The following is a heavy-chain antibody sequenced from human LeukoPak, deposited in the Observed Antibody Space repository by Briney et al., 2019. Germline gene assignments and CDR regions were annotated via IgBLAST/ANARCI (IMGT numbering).Heavy chain of an antibody. CDR2: INNDGSTT. V-gene: IGHV3-74*01. Sequence: PGGSLRLSCAASGFTFSSHWMHWVRQAPGKGLVWVPCINNDGSTTRYAESVRGRFTISRDNAKNSLFLQMNSLGAEDTAVYYCASPQIRGAPFDYWGQGTLVTVSS. D-gene: IGHD3-10*01. CDR3: ASPQIRGAPFDY. J-gene: IGHJ4*02. CDR1: GFTFSSHW.